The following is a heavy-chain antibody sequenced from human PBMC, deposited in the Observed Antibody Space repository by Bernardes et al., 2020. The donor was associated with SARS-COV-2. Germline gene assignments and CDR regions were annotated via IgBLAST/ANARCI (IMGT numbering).Heavy chain of an antibody. D-gene: IGHD3-9*01. CDR3: AKESLGYDILTGYDI. CDR1: GFTFSSYA. V-gene: IGHV3-23*01. CDR2: ISGTGGST. Sequence: GGSLRLSCAASGFTFSSYAMSWVRQAPAKGLEWVSVISGTGGSTYYADSVKGRFTISRDNSKNTLYPQMNSLRAEDTAVYYCAKESLGYDILTGYDIWGQGTMVTVSS. J-gene: IGHJ3*02.